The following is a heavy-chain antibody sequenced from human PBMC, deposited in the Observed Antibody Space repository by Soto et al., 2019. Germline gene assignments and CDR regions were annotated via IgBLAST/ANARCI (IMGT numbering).Heavy chain of an antibody. CDR3: ARDRLVLMGRPDYYYYYYGMDV. D-gene: IGHD2-8*01. CDR1: GFTFSSYA. CDR2: ISYDGSNK. Sequence: GGSLRLSCAASGFTFSSYAMHWVRQAPGKGLEWVAVISYDGSNKYYADSVKGRFTISRDNSKNTLYLQMNSLRAEDTAVYYCARDRLVLMGRPDYYYYYYGMDVWGQGTTVTVSS. V-gene: IGHV3-30-3*01. J-gene: IGHJ6*02.